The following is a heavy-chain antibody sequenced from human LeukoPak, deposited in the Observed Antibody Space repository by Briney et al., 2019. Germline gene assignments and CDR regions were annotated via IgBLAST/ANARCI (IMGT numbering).Heavy chain of an antibody. Sequence: GGSLRLSCAVSGFSVSGYGMTWVRQAPGKGLEWVSTIKQDGSEKNYVDSVKGRFTISRDNAENSLFLQMNSLRVEDTAVYYCAREWQGGIAAAGTRIEGDYWGQGTLVAVSS. V-gene: IGHV3-7*01. CDR1: GFSVSGYG. D-gene: IGHD6-13*01. J-gene: IGHJ4*02. CDR2: IKQDGSEK. CDR3: AREWQGGIAAAGTRIEGDY.